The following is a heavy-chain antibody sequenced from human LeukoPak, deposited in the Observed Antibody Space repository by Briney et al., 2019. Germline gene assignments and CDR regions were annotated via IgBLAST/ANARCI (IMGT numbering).Heavy chain of an antibody. CDR2: IYHSGST. D-gene: IGHD2-15*01. CDR3: ASWGTNHGYCSGGSCYSSDY. V-gene: IGHV4-30-2*01. J-gene: IGHJ4*02. CDR1: GGSISSGGYS. Sequence: SETLSLTCAVSGGSISSGGYSRSWIRQPPGKGLEWIGYIYHSGSTYYNPSLKSRVTISVDRSKNQFSLKLSSVTAADTAVYYCASWGTNHGYCSGGSCYSSDYWGQGTLVTVSS.